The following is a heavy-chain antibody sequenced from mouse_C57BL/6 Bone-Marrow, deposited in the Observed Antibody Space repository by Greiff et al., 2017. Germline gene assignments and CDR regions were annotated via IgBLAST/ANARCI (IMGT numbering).Heavy chain of an antibody. CDR2: IWSDGST. CDR1: GFSLTSYG. CDR3: ARHEGYYGSSYAMDY. D-gene: IGHD1-1*01. V-gene: IGHV2-6-1*01. J-gene: IGHJ4*01. Sequence: VMLVESGPGLVAPSQSLSITCTVSGFSLTSYGVHWVRQPPGKGLEWLVVIWSDGSTTYNSALKSRLSISKDNSKSQVFLKMNSLQTDDTAMYYCARHEGYYGSSYAMDYWGQGTSVTVSS.